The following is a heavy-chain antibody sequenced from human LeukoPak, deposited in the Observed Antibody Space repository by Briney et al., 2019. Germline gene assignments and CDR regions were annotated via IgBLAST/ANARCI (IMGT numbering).Heavy chain of an antibody. D-gene: IGHD5-12*01. J-gene: IGHJ4*02. Sequence: MGWINPNSGGTNYAQKFQGRVTMTRDTSISTAYMDLSRLRSDDTAVYYCARDEYSGFDQSKHFDSWGQGTLVTVSS. V-gene: IGHV1-2*02. CDR2: INPNSGGT. CDR3: ARDEYSGFDQSKHFDS.